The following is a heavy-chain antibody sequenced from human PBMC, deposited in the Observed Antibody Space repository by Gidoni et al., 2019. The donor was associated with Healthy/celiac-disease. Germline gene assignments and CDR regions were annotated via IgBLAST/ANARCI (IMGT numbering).Heavy chain of an antibody. CDR2: IIPIFGTA. V-gene: IGHV1-69*06. CDR3: AGRIAARGIRYLDV. D-gene: IGHD6-6*01. Sequence: QVQLVQSGDEVKKPGSSVKVSCKASGGTFSSYASSWVRQAPGQGLEWMGGIIPIFGTANYAQKFQGRVTITADKSTSTAYMELSSLRSEDTAVYYCAGRIAARGIRYLDVWGQGTTVTVSS. J-gene: IGHJ6*02. CDR1: GGTFSSYA.